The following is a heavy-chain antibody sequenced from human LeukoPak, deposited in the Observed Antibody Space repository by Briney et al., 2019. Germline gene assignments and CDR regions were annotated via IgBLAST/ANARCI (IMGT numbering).Heavy chain of an antibody. V-gene: IGHV3-23*01. CDR2: MSTTGGST. CDR3: ARYNSVIDY. CDR1: GFTYSNYA. Sequence: GGSLRLSCAASGFTYSNYAMSWVRQGPGKGLEGVSTMSTTGGSTYYADSVKGRFAISRDNSKNTLYLQMNSLRAEDTAVYFCARYNSVIDYWGQGTLVTVSS. J-gene: IGHJ4*02. D-gene: IGHD6-19*01.